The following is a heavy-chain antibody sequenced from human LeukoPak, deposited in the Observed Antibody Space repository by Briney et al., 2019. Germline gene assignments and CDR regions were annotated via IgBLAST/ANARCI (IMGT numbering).Heavy chain of an antibody. D-gene: IGHD5-18*01. Sequence: PGGSLRLSCAASGFTFSSCWMSWVRQAPGKGLEWVANIKQDGSEKYYVDSVKGRFTISRDNAKNSLYLQMNSLRAEDTAVYYCARSRSAMVILYYYYYMDVWGKGTTVAVSS. CDR1: GFTFSSCW. CDR2: IKQDGSEK. J-gene: IGHJ6*03. V-gene: IGHV3-7*01. CDR3: ARSRSAMVILYYYYYMDV.